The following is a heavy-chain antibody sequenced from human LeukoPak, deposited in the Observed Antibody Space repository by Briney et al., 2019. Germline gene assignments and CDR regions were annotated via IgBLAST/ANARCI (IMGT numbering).Heavy chain of an antibody. V-gene: IGHV3-23*01. D-gene: IGHD3-22*01. CDR1: GFTFSSYG. CDR3: AKDLESYYYDSSGYYDY. CDR2: ISGSGGST. Sequence: TGGSLRLSCAASGFTFSSYGMSWVRQAPGKGLEWVSAISGSGGSTYYADSVKGRFTISRDNSKNTLYLQMNSLRAEDTAVYYCAKDLESYYYDSSGYYDYWGQGTLVTVSS. J-gene: IGHJ4*02.